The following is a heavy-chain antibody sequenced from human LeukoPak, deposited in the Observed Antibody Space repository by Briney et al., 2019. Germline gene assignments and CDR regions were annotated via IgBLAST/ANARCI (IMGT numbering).Heavy chain of an antibody. CDR3: SRPLSDIVASITPFHI. J-gene: IGHJ3*02. CDR1: GFTFSVSA. D-gene: IGHD5-12*01. CDR2: IRSKANGYAT. Sequence: GGSLRLSCAASGFTFSVSAMHWVRQACGKGLEWVGRIRSKANGYATAYTASVNGGLTISRDDSKNTAYTQMDSLKTEDTGACYCSRPLSDIVASITPFHIWGQATMLSVSS. V-gene: IGHV3-73*01.